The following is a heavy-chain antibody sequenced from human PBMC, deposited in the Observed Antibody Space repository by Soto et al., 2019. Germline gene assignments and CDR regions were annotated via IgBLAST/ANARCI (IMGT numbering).Heavy chain of an antibody. CDR2: MYHSGRS. CDR1: GASISSFY. D-gene: IGHD2-2*01. V-gene: IGHV4-59*01. CDR3: ARVRTSNGMDV. Sequence: PSETLSLTXIVSGASISSFYWSWIRQPPGKELEWIGYMYHSGRSSYNPSLKSRVTISVDTSTNQFSLRLRSVTAADTAVYYCARVRTSNGMDVWGQGTTVTVSS. J-gene: IGHJ6*02.